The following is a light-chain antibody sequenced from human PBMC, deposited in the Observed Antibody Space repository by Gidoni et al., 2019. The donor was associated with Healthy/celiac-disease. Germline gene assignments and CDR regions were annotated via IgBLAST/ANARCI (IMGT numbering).Light chain of an antibody. CDR1: QGISSY. Sequence: ALRMTQSPSSLSASTGDRVTITCRASQGISSYLAWYQQKPGKAPKLLIYAASTLQSGVPSRFSGSGSGTDFTLTISCLQSEDFATYYCQQYYSYPHTFGQXTKLEIK. V-gene: IGKV1-8*01. CDR3: QQYYSYPHT. J-gene: IGKJ2*01. CDR2: AAS.